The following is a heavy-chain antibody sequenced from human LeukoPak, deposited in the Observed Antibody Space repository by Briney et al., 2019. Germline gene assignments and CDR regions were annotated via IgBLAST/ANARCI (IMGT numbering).Heavy chain of an antibody. CDR2: IWYDGSNK. CDR1: GFTFSSYG. D-gene: IGHD2-15*01. J-gene: IGHJ4*02. Sequence: GGSLRLSCAASGFTFSSYGMHWVRRAPGKGLEWVAVIWYDGSNKYYADSVKGRFTISRDNSKNTLYLQMNSLRAEDTAVYYCARDHAWRVVAATPADYWGQGTLVTVSS. CDR3: ARDHAWRVVAATPADY. V-gene: IGHV3-33*01.